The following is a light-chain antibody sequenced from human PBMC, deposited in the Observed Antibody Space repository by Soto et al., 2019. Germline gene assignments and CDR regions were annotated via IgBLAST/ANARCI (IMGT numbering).Light chain of an antibody. CDR1: QSISSL. J-gene: IGKJ1*01. CDR3: QQYNSYSWT. Sequence: DIHMTQSPSTLSASRLGVGTVAFLASQSISSLLAWYQQKPGKAPRLLIYDASSLESGVPSRFSGSGSGTEFTLTISSLQPDDFATYYCQQYNSYSWTFGQGTKVDIK. V-gene: IGKV1-5*01. CDR2: DAS.